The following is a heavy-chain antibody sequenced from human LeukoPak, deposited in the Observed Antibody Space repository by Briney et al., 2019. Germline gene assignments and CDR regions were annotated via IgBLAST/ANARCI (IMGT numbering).Heavy chain of an antibody. Sequence: SETLSLTCTVSGGSFSGYYWSWIRQPPGKGLEWIGEINHSGSTNYNPSLKSRVTISADTSKNQFSLKLTSVTAADTATYYCAREGSMIRREGFDYWGQGTLVTVSS. CDR1: GGSFSGYY. D-gene: IGHD3-10*01. J-gene: IGHJ4*02. CDR2: INHSGST. V-gene: IGHV4-34*01. CDR3: AREGSMIRREGFDY.